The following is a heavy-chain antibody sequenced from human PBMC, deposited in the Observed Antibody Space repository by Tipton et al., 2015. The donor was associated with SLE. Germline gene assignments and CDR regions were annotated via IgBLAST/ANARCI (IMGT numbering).Heavy chain of an antibody. V-gene: IGHV4-59*08. J-gene: IGHJ4*02. Sequence: LRLSCTVSGGSISSYYWSWIRQPPGKGLEWIGYIYYSGSTNYNPSLKSRVTISVDASKNQFSLKLSSVTAADTAVYYCARRLGSSGFDYWGQGTLVTVSS. CDR3: ARRLGSSGFDY. CDR2: IYYSGST. CDR1: GGSISSYY. D-gene: IGHD3-22*01.